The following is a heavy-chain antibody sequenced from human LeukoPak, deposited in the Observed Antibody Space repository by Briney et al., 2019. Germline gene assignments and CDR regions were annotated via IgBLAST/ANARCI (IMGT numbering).Heavy chain of an antibody. J-gene: IGHJ4*02. D-gene: IGHD3-3*01. CDR3: ARVADYDFWSGYYYFDY. V-gene: IGHV4-59*01. Sequence: SETLSLTCTVSGGSISSYYWSWIRQPPGKGLEWIGYIYYSGSTNYNPSLKSRVTISVDTSKNQSSLKLSSVTAADTAVYYCARVADYDFWSGYYYFDYWGQGTLVTVSS. CDR1: GGSISSYY. CDR2: IYYSGST.